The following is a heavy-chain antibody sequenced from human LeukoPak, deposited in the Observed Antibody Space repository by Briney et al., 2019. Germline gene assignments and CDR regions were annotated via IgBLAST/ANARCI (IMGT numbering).Heavy chain of an antibody. D-gene: IGHD3-10*01. CDR2: IFPIFGTA. CDR3: ARGGGGYYKDAFDI. V-gene: IGHV1-69*13. J-gene: IGHJ3*02. CDR1: GGTFSSYA. Sequence: ASVKVSCKASGGTFSSYAISWVRQAPGQGLEWMGGIFPIFGTANYAQKFQGRVTITADESTSTAYMELSSLRSEDTAVYYCARGGGGYYKDAFDIWGQGTMVTVSS.